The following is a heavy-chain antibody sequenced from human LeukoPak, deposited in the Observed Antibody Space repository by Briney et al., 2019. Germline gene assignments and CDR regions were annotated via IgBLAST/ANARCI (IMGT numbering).Heavy chain of an antibody. CDR2: ITPRSGST. J-gene: IGHJ4*02. CDR1: GYTFTSYY. V-gene: IGHV1-46*01. D-gene: IGHD5-24*01. CDR3: ARDGPRLEEIY. Sequence: ASVKVSCKTSGYTFTSYYLHWVRQAPGQGPEWMGVITPRSGSTTYAQRFQDRVTMTRDTSTSTIFLELSSLRVADTAVYYCARDGPRLEEIYWGQGNLVTVSS.